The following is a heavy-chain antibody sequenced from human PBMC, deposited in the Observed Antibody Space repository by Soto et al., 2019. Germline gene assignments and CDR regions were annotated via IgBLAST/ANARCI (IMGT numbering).Heavy chain of an antibody. Sequence: GASVKVSCKASGYTFTGYYMHWVRQAPRQGLEWMGWINPNSGGTNYAQKFQGWVTMTRDTSISTAYMELSRLRSDDTAVYYCARSGIVATIDFDYWGQGTLVTVSS. D-gene: IGHD5-12*01. J-gene: IGHJ4*02. CDR2: INPNSGGT. CDR1: GYTFTGYY. CDR3: ARSGIVATIDFDY. V-gene: IGHV1-2*04.